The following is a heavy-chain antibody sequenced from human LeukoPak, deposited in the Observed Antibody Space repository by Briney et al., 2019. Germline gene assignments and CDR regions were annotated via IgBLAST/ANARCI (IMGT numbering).Heavy chain of an antibody. V-gene: IGHV4-39*01. D-gene: IGHD3-10*01. CDR2: IYYSGST. J-gene: IGHJ2*01. CDR1: GGSISSSSYY. Sequence: PSETLSLTCTVSGGSISSSSYYWGWIRQPPGKGLEWIGYIYYSGSTYYNPSLKSRVTISIDTSRNQFSLRLNSVTAADTAVYYCARLPRGLSWYFDLWGRGTLVTVSS. CDR3: ARLPRGLSWYFDL.